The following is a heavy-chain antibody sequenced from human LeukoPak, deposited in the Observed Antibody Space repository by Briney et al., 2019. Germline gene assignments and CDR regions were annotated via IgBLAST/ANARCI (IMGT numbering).Heavy chain of an antibody. Sequence: GGSLRLSCAASGFTFSNYAMSWVRQAPGKGLEWVSSITGNALNTYQADFIKGRFTISRDDSKNTLYLHLSSLRVEDTAVYYCAKLQDFYDNSGYSYFDNWGQGALVTVSS. CDR3: AKLQDFYDNSGYSYFDN. CDR2: ITGNALNT. CDR1: GFTFSNYA. D-gene: IGHD3-22*01. V-gene: IGHV3-23*01. J-gene: IGHJ4*02.